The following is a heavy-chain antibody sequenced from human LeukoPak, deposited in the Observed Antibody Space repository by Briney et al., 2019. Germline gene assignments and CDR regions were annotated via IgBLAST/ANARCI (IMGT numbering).Heavy chain of an antibody. D-gene: IGHD1-26*01. CDR2: IYSGGST. J-gene: IGHJ4*02. Sequence: GGSLRLSCAASGFTVSSNYMSWVRQAPGKGLEWVSIIYSGGSTDYADSVKGRFTISRENAKNSLYLQMNSLRAEDTAVYYCARGGWELPRFDYWGQGTLLTVSS. CDR3: ARGGWELPRFDY. CDR1: GFTVSSNY. V-gene: IGHV3-53*01.